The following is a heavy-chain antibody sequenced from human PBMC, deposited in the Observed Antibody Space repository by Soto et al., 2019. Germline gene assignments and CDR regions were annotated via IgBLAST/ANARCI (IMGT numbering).Heavy chain of an antibody. CDR3: ATTTHTVWSAIYGMDV. D-gene: IGHD3-3*01. Sequence: QVQLVQSGAEVKKPGSSVKVSCKASGGTFSSYAISWVRQAPGQGLEWMGGIIPIFGTANYAQKFEGRVTITADESRSTAYMELSSLRSEDTAVYYCATTTHTVWSAIYGMDVWGQGTTVTVSS. CDR1: GGTFSSYA. V-gene: IGHV1-69*12. J-gene: IGHJ6*02. CDR2: IIPIFGTA.